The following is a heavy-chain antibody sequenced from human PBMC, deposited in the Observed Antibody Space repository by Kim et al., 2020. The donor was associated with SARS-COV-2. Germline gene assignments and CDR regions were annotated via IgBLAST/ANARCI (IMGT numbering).Heavy chain of an antibody. D-gene: IGHD3-9*01. V-gene: IGHV3-21*01. Sequence: ADSVKGRFTISGDNARNSLYLQMNSLRAEDTSVYYCARDDRLTGYFPFDYWGQGTLVTVSS. CDR3: ARDDRLTGYFPFDY. J-gene: IGHJ4*02.